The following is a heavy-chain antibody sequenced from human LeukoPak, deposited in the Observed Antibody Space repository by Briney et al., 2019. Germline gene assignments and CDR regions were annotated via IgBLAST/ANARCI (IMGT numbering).Heavy chain of an antibody. J-gene: IGHJ4*02. CDR2: MSSNGSPI. D-gene: IGHD3-22*01. CDR1: GFTFGSYE. CDR3: EAYYYDTSGYYFDY. Sequence: GGSLRLSCAASGFTFGSYEMNWVRQAPGKGLEWVSYMSSNGSPIYYADSLKGRFTISRDNAKNSLYLQMNSLRAEDTAVYYCEAYYYDTSGYYFDYWGQGTLVTVSS. V-gene: IGHV3-48*03.